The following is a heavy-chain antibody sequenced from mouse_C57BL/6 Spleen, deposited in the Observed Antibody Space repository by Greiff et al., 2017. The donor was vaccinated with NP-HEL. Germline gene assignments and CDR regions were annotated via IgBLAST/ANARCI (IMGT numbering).Heavy chain of an antibody. D-gene: IGHD1-1*01. J-gene: IGHJ4*01. CDR1: GYTFTSYW. CDR3: ARDTTVAADYYAMDY. V-gene: IGHV1-55*01. CDR2: IYPGSGST. Sequence: QVQLKQPGAELVKPGASVKMSCKASGYTFTSYWITWVKQRPGQGLEWIGDIYPGSGSTNYNEKFKSKATLTVDTSSSTAYMQLSSLTSEDSAVYYCARDTTVAADYYAMDYWGQGTSVTVSS.